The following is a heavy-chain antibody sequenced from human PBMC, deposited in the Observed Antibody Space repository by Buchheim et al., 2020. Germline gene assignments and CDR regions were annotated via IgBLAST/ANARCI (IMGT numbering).Heavy chain of an antibody. CDR2: ISYDGSNK. J-gene: IGHJ6*02. Sequence: QVQLVESGGGVVQPGRSLRLSCAASGFTFSSYGMHWVRQAPGKGLEWVAVISYDGSNKYYADSVKGRFTISRDNYKNKLYLQMNSLRAEDTAVYYCAKDQHSIAARQDYYYYGMDVWGQGTT. D-gene: IGHD6-6*01. CDR1: GFTFSSYG. CDR3: AKDQHSIAARQDYYYYGMDV. V-gene: IGHV3-30*18.